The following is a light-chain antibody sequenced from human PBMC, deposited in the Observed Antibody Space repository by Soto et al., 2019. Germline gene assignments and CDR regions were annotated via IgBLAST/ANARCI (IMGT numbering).Light chain of an antibody. J-gene: IGKJ1*01. Sequence: DIQMTQSPSSLSASVGVSVTITCRASQSISSYLNWYQQKPGKAPKLLIYAATSLQSGVPSRFSGSGSGTDFTLTISSLQPEHFAPYYCQQSYSTPWTFGQGTKV. V-gene: IGKV1-39*01. CDR1: QSISSY. CDR2: AAT. CDR3: QQSYSTPWT.